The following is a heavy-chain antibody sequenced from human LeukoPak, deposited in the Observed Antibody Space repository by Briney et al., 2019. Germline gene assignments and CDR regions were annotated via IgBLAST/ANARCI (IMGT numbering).Heavy chain of an antibody. CDR3: AKSFNGFLEWLWEIDY. V-gene: IGHV1-46*01. Sequence: ASVKVSCKASGYTFTSYYIHWVRQAPGQGLEWMGIINPSDGRTNYAQRFQGRVTVSRDTSTNIVYMELYSLRAEDTAVYYCAKSFNGFLEWLWEIDYWGQGTLVTVSS. CDR2: INPSDGRT. CDR1: GYTFTSYY. D-gene: IGHD3-3*01. J-gene: IGHJ4*02.